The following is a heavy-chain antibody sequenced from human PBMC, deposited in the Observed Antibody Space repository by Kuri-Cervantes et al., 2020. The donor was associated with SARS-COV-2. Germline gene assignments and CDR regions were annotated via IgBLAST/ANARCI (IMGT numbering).Heavy chain of an antibody. D-gene: IGHD5-18*01. CDR1: GFTFSGYS. CDR2: IDSSSYYI. CDR3: ARESRYVYGEFDF. J-gene: IGHJ4*02. V-gene: IGHV3-21*04. Sequence: GESLKISCAASGFTFSGYSMNWIRQAPGKGLEWVASIDSSSYYIYHADSVKGRLTISRDNAQNSLYLEMNSLRGEDTAVYYCARESRYVYGEFDFWGQGTLVTVSS.